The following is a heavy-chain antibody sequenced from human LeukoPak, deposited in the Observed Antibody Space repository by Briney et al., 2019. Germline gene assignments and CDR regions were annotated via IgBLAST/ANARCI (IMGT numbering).Heavy chain of an antibody. CDR2: IYHIVNT. V-gene: IGHV4-38-2*01. CDR3: ARLTSKLSSITIFGVAPFDP. CDR1: GYSVSSGYY. J-gene: IGHJ5*02. Sequence: SETLSLTCAVAGYSVSSGYYWGWIRQPPGKRRERIGSIYHIVNTYHNPSLTSPATIAADTSKSQFSLKLSSVTAADTAVYYCARLTSKLSSITIFGVAPFDPWGQGTLVTVSS. D-gene: IGHD3-3*01.